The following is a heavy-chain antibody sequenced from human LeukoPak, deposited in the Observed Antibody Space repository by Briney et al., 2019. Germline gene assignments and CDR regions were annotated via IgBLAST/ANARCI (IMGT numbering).Heavy chain of an antibody. CDR3: ASAGEYQLRGGNWFDP. CDR2: IIPIFGTA. V-gene: IGHV1-69*13. Sequence: ASVKVSCKASGGTFSSYAISWVRQAPGQGLEWMGGIIPIFGTANYAQKFQGRVTITADESTSTAYMELSSLRSEDTAVYYCASAGEYQLRGGNWFDPWGQGTLVTVSS. J-gene: IGHJ5*02. D-gene: IGHD2-2*01. CDR1: GGTFSSYA.